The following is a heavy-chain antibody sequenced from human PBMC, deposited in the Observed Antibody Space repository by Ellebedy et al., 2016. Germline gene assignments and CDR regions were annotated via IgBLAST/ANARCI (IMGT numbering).Heavy chain of an antibody. D-gene: IGHD4-11*01. J-gene: IGHJ4*02. V-gene: IGHV2-5*01. CDR1: GFSLDTNQVV. CDR3: VHRTTVTSVDY. Sequence: SGPTLVKPTQTLTLTCTFSGFSLDTNQVVVGWIRQPPGGALEWLSFIYGNDDKRYRPSLLSRLTITKNTSKNQVVLTMTNMDPVDTGTYFCVHRTTVTSVDYWGQGILVTVSS. CDR2: IYGNDDK.